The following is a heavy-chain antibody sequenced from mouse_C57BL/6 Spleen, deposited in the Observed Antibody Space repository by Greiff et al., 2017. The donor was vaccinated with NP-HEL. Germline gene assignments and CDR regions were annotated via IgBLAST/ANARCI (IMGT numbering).Heavy chain of an antibody. J-gene: IGHJ2*01. Sequence: QVQLQQSGAELVKPGASVKISCKASGYAFSSYWMNWVKQRPGKGLEWIGQIYPGDGDTNYNGKFKGKATLTADKSSSTAYMQLSSLTSEDSAVYFCARSGKGGSSFDYWGQGTTLTVSS. D-gene: IGHD1-1*01. CDR3: ARSGKGGSSFDY. CDR1: GYAFSSYW. CDR2: IYPGDGDT. V-gene: IGHV1-80*01.